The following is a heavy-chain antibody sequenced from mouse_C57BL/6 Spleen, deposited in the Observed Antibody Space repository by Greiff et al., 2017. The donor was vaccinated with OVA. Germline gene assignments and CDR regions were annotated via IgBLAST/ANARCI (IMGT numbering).Heavy chain of an antibody. V-gene: IGHV1-50*01. J-gene: IGHJ2*01. CDR2: IDPSDSYT. CDR1: GYTFTSYW. Sequence: VQLQQPGAELVKPGASVKLSCKASGYTFTSYWMQWVKQRPGQGLEWIGEIDPSDSYTNYNQKFKGKATLTVDTSSSTAYMQLSSLTSEDSAVYYCARGGVYYFDYWGQGTTLTVSS. CDR3: ARGGVYYFDY.